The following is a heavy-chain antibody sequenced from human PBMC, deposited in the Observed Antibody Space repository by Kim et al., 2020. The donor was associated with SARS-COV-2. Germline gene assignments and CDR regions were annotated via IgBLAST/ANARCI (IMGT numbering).Heavy chain of an antibody. J-gene: IGHJ4*02. CDR1: GGTFSSYA. Sequence: SVKVSCKASGGTFSSYAISWVRQAPGQGLEWMGGIIPIFGTANYAQKFQGRVTITADESTSTAYMELSSLRSEDTAVYYCSYEGTITNNFDYWGQGTLVTVSS. CDR3: SYEGTITNNFDY. D-gene: IGHD1-1*01. V-gene: IGHV1-69*13. CDR2: IIPIFGTA.